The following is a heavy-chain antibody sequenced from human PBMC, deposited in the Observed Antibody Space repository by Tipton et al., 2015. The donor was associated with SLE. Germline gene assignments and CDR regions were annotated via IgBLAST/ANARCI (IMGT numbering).Heavy chain of an antibody. D-gene: IGHD6-13*01. CDR1: GFTFSSYA. Sequence: GSLRLSCAASGFTFSSYAMSWVRQAPGKGLEWVPAISGSGGSTYYADSVKGRFTISRDNSKNTLYLQMNSLRAEDAAVYYCGAAAAHGYFQHWGQGTLVTVSS. V-gene: IGHV3-23*01. CDR3: GAAAAHGYFQH. J-gene: IGHJ1*01. CDR2: ISGSGGST.